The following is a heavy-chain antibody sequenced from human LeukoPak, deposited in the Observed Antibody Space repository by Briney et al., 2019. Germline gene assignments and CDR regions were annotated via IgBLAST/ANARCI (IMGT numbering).Heavy chain of an antibody. V-gene: IGHV3-74*01. J-gene: IGHJ6*02. Sequence: GASVKVSCKASGFTFSSYWMHWVRQAPGKGLVWVSSINNDGSSTTYADSVKGRFTISRDNAKNTMYVQMNSLRAEDTAVYYCARGNYYGMDVWGQGTTVTVSS. CDR2: INNDGSST. CDR1: GFTFSSYW. CDR3: ARGNYYGMDV.